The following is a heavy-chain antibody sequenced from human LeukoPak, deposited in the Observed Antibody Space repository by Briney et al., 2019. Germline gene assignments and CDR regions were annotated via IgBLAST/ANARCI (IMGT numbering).Heavy chain of an antibody. CDR1: GYTFTKYD. D-gene: IGHD5-18*01. CDR2: MNPNSGNT. Sequence: ASVKVSCKASGYTFTKYDINWVRQATGQGLEWMGWMNPNSGNTGYAQKFQGRVTMTRDTSISTAYMELSNLRSDDTAVYYCARSKDSPFDAFDIWCQGSMVTVSS. J-gene: IGHJ3*02. V-gene: IGHV1-8*01. CDR3: ARSKDSPFDAFDI.